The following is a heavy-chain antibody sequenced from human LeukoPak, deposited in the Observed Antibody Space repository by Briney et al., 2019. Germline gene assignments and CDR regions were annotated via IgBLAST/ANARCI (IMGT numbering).Heavy chain of an antibody. Sequence: GGPLRLSCAASGFMFSDFWMSCVREAPGKALEWVANIKQDGSDKYCVDSVKGRFTISRDNAKNSLDLQMNSLRGEDTAVYYCARYRGKGTSWPLDVWGQGTIVTVS. CDR2: IKQDGSDK. D-gene: IGHD1-26*01. V-gene: IGHV3-7*01. J-gene: IGHJ3*01. CDR3: ARYRGKGTSWPLDV. CDR1: GFMFSDFW.